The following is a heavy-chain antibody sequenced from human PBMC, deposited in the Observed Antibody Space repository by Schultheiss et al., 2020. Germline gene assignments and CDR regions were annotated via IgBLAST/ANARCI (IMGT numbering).Heavy chain of an antibody. J-gene: IGHJ3*02. V-gene: IGHV3-33*08. CDR2: IWYDGSNK. CDR1: GFTFSSYG. CDR3: ARDVNYYDSSGYYYESDAFDI. D-gene: IGHD3-22*01. Sequence: GESLKISCAASGFTFSSYGMHWVRQAPGKGLEWVAVIWYDGSNKYYADSVKGRFTISRDNSKNTLYLQMNSLRAEDTAVYYCARDVNYYDSSGYYYESDAFDIWGQGTMVTVSS.